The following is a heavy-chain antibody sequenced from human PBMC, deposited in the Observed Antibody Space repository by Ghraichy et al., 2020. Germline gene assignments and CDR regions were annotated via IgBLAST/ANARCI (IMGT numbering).Heavy chain of an antibody. D-gene: IGHD5-18*01. CDR1: GGSITSNFYY. CDR3: VRHGYSYTYYFNYGMDV. CDR2: IHSTGTT. Sequence: SETLSFTCTISGGSITSNFYYWGWIRQPPGKGLEWIGTIHSTGTTYFTPSLEGRATISVGTSKTQFSLRLSSATAADTAVYFCVRHGYSYTYYFNYGMDVWGQGTTVTVSS. V-gene: IGHV4-39*01. J-gene: IGHJ6*02.